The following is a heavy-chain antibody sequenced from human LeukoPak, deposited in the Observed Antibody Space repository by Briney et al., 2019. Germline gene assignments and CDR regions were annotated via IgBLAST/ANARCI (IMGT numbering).Heavy chain of an antibody. D-gene: IGHD3-22*01. CDR2: IYHSGST. CDR1: GGSISSSNW. J-gene: IGHJ3*02. Sequence: SGTLSLTCAVSGGSISSSNWWSWVRQPPGKGLEWIGEIYHSGSTNYNPSLKSRVTISVDKSKNQFSLKLSSVTAADTAVYYCARDADHDSSGNDAFDIWGQGTMVTVSS. CDR3: ARDADHDSSGNDAFDI. V-gene: IGHV4-4*02.